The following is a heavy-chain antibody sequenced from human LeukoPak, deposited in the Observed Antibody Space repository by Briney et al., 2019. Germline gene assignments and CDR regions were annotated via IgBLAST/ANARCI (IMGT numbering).Heavy chain of an antibody. CDR1: GYTFTSYY. J-gene: IGHJ4*02. Sequence: ASVKVSCKASGYTFTSYYMHWVRQAPGQGLEWMGIINPSGGSTSYAQKFPGRVTMTRDMSTSTVYLELSSLRSEDTAVYYCARGVAVAGTLVAEADYWGQGTLVTVSS. V-gene: IGHV1-46*01. D-gene: IGHD6-19*01. CDR2: INPSGGST. CDR3: ARGVAVAGTLVAEADY.